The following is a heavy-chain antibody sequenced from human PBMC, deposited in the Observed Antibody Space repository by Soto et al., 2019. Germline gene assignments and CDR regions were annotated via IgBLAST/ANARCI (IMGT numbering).Heavy chain of an antibody. J-gene: IGHJ6*02. V-gene: IGHV3-30-3*01. CDR1: EFTFRIFA. CDR2: ISYDGSRK. D-gene: IGHD1-26*01. CDR3: ARGDREDIEEVVGVRPGEYSMDV. Sequence: QVHLVESGGGVVQPGSSLRLSCAASEFTFRIFAMHWLRQSPGKGLEWVAVISYDGSRKADSEKGRFTVSRDNSWNTLYVQMNSLRAEDTAIYYCARGDREDIEEVVGVRPGEYSMDVWGQGTPVTVSS.